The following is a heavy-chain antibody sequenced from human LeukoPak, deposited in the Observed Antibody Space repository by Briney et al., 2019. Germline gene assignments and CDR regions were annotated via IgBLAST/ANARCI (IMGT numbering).Heavy chain of an antibody. CDR1: GFTFSSYA. D-gene: IGHD2-21*02. J-gene: IGHJ4*02. CDR2: ISGSGGST. V-gene: IGHV3-23*01. CDR3: AKGERAYCGGDCYYDY. Sequence: LPGGSLRLSCAASGFTFSSYAMSGVRQAPGKGLEWVSAISGSGGSTYYADSVKGRFTISRDNSKNTLYLQMNSLRAEDTAVYYCAKGERAYCGGDCYYDYWGQGTLVTVSS.